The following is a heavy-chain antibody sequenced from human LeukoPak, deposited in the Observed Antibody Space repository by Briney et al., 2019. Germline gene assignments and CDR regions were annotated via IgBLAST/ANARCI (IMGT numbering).Heavy chain of an antibody. CDR3: ARGGHYDFWSGPPDF. CDR2: INPSGGST. CDR1: GYTFTSYY. J-gene: IGHJ4*02. D-gene: IGHD3-3*01. Sequence: ASVKVSCKASGYTFTSYYMHWVRQAPGQGLEWMGIINPSGGSTSYAQKFQGRVTMTTDTSTSTAYMELKSLRSDGTAVYYCARGGHYDFWSGPPDFWGQGTLVTVSS. V-gene: IGHV1-46*01.